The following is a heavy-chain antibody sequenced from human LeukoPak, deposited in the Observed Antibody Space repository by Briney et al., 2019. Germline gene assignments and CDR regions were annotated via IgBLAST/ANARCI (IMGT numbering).Heavy chain of an antibody. CDR3: AKDAPPYYYDSSGYYGDY. CDR1: RFTFSSYG. D-gene: IGHD3-22*01. Sequence: GRSLRLSCAASRFTFSSYGMHWVRQAPGKGLEWVAVISYDGSNKYYADSVKGRFTISRDNSKNTLYLQMNSLRAEDTAVYYCAKDAPPYYYDSSGYYGDYWGQGTLVTVSS. J-gene: IGHJ4*02. CDR2: ISYDGSNK. V-gene: IGHV3-30*18.